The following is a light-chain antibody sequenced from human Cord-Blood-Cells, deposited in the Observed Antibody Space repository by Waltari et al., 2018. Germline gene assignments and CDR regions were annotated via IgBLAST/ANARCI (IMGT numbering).Light chain of an antibody. CDR3: QQSYSTPLYS. J-gene: IGKJ2*03. CDR2: SAS. V-gene: IGKV1-39*01. CDR1: QSISSY. Sequence: IQMPQSPSSLSASVGDRVTITCRASQSISSYLNWYQQKPGKAPKLLIYSASSLQSGVPSRFSGSGSGTDFTLTISSLQPEDFATYYCQQSYSTPLYSCGQGTKLEIK.